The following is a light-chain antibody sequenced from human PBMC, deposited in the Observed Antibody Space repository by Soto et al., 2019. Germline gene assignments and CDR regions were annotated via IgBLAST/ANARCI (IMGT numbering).Light chain of an antibody. CDR2: EVT. V-gene: IGLV2-14*02. CDR3: SSYTTSSTRV. Sequence: QSALTQPASVSGSPGQSITISCTGTSSDVGSYNLVSWYQQHPGKAPKLMIYEVTNRPSGVSNRFSGSKSGNTASLTISGLQAEDEADYYCSSYTTSSTRVFGPGTKVTVL. J-gene: IGLJ1*01. CDR1: SSDVGSYNL.